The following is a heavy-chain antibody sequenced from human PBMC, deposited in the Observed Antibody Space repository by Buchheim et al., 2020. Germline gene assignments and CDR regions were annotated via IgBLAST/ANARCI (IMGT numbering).Heavy chain of an antibody. Sequence: QVQLQQWGAGLLKPSETLSLTCAVYGGSFSGYYWSWIRQPPGKGLEWIGEINHSGSTNYNPSLKSRVTISVDTSKNQFSLKLSSVTAADTAVYYCARSGYYGSGSYYNVPYYYGMDVGGQGTT. CDR2: INHSGST. CDR1: GGSFSGYY. V-gene: IGHV4-34*01. CDR3: ARSGYYGSGSYYNVPYYYGMDV. D-gene: IGHD3-10*01. J-gene: IGHJ6*02.